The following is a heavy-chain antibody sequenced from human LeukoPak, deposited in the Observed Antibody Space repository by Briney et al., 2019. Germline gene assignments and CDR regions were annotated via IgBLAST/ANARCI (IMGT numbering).Heavy chain of an antibody. D-gene: IGHD3-22*01. CDR2: IYSGGST. CDR3: AGEGNYYDSSGYYYDY. CDR1: GFTVSSNY. V-gene: IGHV3-53*01. J-gene: IGHJ4*02. Sequence: GGSLRLSCAASGFTVSSNYMSWVRQAPGKGLEWVSAIYSGGSTYYADSVKGRFTISRDNSKNTLYLQMNSLRAEDTAVYYCAGEGNYYDSSGYYYDYWGQGTLVTVSS.